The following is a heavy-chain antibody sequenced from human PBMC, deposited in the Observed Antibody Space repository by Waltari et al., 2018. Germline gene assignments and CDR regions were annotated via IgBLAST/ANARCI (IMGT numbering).Heavy chain of an antibody. CDR3: ARFPRDYSFDY. CDR2: IYTSGNT. CDR1: GRSITRGIYY. Sequence: QVQLQESGPGLVKPSQTLSLTSSVSGRSITRGIYYWTWIRQPAGRGLEWIGRIYTSGNTDYNPSLKSRVTMSMDTSKNQFSLNLSSVTAADTAVYYCARFPRDYSFDYWGQGTLVTVSS. V-gene: IGHV4-61*02. J-gene: IGHJ4*02. D-gene: IGHD4-17*01.